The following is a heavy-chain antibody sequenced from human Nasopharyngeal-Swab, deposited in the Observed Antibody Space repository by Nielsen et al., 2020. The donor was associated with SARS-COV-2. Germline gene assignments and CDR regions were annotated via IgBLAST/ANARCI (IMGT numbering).Heavy chain of an antibody. CDR1: GFTFGDYA. CDR2: IRSKAYGGTT. D-gene: IGHD2-15*01. CDR3: TRAATLYYCMDV. J-gene: IGHJ6*02. V-gene: IGHV3-49*04. Sequence: GESLKISCTASGFTFGDYAMSWVRQAPGKGLEWVGFIRSKAYGGTTEHAASVKGRFTISRDDSKSIAYLQMNSLKTEDTAVYYCTRAATLYYCMDVWGQGTTVTVSS.